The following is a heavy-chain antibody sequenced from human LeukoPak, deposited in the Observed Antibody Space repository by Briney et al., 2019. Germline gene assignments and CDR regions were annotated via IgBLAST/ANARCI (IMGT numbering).Heavy chain of an antibody. D-gene: IGHD6-6*01. CDR2: IYYSGST. CDR3: AREISSGYYYYYMDV. V-gene: IGHV4-39*07. CDR1: GGSISSSSYY. Sequence: SETLSLTCTVSGGSISSSSYYWGWIRQPPGKGLEWIGSIYYSGSTYYNPSLKSRVTISVDTSKNQFSLKLSSVTAAVTAVYYCAREISSGYYYYYMDVWGKGTTVTVSS. J-gene: IGHJ6*03.